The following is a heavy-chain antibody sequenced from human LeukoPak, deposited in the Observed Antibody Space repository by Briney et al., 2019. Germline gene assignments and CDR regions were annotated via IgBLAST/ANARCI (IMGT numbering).Heavy chain of an antibody. CDR1: GGTFSSYA. V-gene: IGHV1-46*01. J-gene: IGHJ4*02. CDR3: ARDLPDGYNPQYYFDY. CDR2: INPSGGST. D-gene: IGHD5-24*01. Sequence: ASVKVSCKASGGTFSSYAISWVRQAPGQGLEWMGIINPSGGSTSYAQKFQGRVTMTRDTSTSTVYMELSSLRSEDTAVYYCARDLPDGYNPQYYFDYWGQGTLVTVSS.